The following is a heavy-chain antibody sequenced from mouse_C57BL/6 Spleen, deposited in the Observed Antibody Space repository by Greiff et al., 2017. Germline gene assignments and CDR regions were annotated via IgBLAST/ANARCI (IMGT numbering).Heavy chain of an antibody. J-gene: IGHJ2*01. CDR2: IWSGGST. Sequence: VQLQQSGPGLVQPSQSLSITCTVSGFSLTSYGVHWVRQSPGKGLAWLGVIWSGGSTDYNAAFISRLSISKDNSKSQVFFKMNSLQADDTAIYYCARNSGTLVDYWGQGTTLTVSS. V-gene: IGHV2-2*01. CDR1: GFSLTSYG. D-gene: IGHD4-1*01. CDR3: ARNSGTLVDY.